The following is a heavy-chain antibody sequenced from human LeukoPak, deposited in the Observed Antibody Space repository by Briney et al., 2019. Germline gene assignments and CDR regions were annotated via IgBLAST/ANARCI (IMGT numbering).Heavy chain of an antibody. CDR3: AAVGLFDWLPPFYGMDV. D-gene: IGHD3-9*01. J-gene: IGHJ6*02. CDR1: GFTFTTSA. CDR2: IVVGSANT. Sequence: GASVKVSCKASGFTFTTSAMQWVRQARGQRLEWIGWIVVGSANTNYAQKFQERVTITRDMSTSTAYMELSSLRSEDTAVYHCAAVGLFDWLPPFYGMDVWGQGTTVTVSS. V-gene: IGHV1-58*02.